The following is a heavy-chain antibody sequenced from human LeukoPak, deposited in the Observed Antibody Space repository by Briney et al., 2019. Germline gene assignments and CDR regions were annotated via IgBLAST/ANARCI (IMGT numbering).Heavy chain of an antibody. CDR1: GFTFSSYA. Sequence: PTGRSLRLSCAASGFTFSSYAMSWVRQAPGKGLEWVSAISGSGGSTYYADSVKGRFTISRDNSKNTLYLQMNSLRAEDTAVYYCATKKYYYDSSHFDYWGQGTLVTVSS. D-gene: IGHD3-22*01. V-gene: IGHV3-23*01. CDR3: ATKKYYYDSSHFDY. J-gene: IGHJ4*02. CDR2: ISGSGGST.